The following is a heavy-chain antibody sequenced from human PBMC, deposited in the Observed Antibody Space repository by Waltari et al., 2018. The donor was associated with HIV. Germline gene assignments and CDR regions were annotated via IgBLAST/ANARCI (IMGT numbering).Heavy chain of an antibody. J-gene: IGHJ4*02. CDR3: AKDRHDYGDYPQLDY. D-gene: IGHD4-17*01. CDR1: GFPFSSYA. V-gene: IGHV3-23*01. CDR2: ISSSGGTK. Sequence: EVQLLDSGGGLVQPGGSLRLSCAASGFPFSSYAITRVRQAPGKGLEWVSSISSSGGTKYYADSVKGRFTISRDNSKNTLYLQMHSLRAEDTAVYYCAKDRHDYGDYPQLDYWGQGTLVTVSS.